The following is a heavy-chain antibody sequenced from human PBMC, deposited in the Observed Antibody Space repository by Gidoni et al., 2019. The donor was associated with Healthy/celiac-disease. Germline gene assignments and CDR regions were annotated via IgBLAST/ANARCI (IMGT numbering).Heavy chain of an antibody. Sequence: QVQLVQSGAEVKKHGSSVKVSCKASRGTFSSYAIRWVRQAPGQGLEWMGGIIPIFGIANYAQKFQGRVTITADKSTSTAYMELSSLRSEDTAVYYCAREEGSGSYRFGRGTYFDYWGQGTLVTVSS. D-gene: IGHD1-26*01. CDR1: RGTFSSYA. J-gene: IGHJ4*02. V-gene: IGHV1-69*17. CDR3: AREEGSGSYRFGRGTYFDY. CDR2: IIPIFGIA.